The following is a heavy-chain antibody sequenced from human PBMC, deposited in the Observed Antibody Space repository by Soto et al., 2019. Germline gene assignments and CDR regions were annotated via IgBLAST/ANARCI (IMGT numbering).Heavy chain of an antibody. Sequence: SVKVSCKASGGTFNNYALSCVRQSPGQGLEWMGGIIPIFNSANYAQKFQGRVTITADDPTSTAYMELRSLRPGDTAVYYCAREVTVASYSFDFWGQGTLVTVSS. CDR3: AREVTVASYSFDF. CDR2: IIPIFNSA. D-gene: IGHD5-12*01. V-gene: IGHV1-69*13. CDR1: GGTFNNYA. J-gene: IGHJ4*02.